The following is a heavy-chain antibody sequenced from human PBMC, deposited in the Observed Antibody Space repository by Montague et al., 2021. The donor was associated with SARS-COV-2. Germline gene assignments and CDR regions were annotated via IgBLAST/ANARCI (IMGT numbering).Heavy chain of an antibody. CDR3: ARATSVRGAVNWFDS. D-gene: IGHD3-10*01. Sequence: SETLSLTCAVSGGSISSYYWSFIRQPPGKGLEWIAYINYSGATNYNPSLKSRVTISVDTSKNHFSLQLSSVTAADTAVYFCARATSVRGAVNWFDSWGQGTLVTVSS. CDR2: INYSGAT. J-gene: IGHJ5*01. V-gene: IGHV4-59*01. CDR1: GGSISSYY.